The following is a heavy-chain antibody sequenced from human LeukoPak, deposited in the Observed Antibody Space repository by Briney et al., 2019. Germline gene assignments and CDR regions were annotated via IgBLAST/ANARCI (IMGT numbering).Heavy chain of an antibody. CDR1: GGSISSYY. V-gene: IGHV4-59*01. J-gene: IGHJ4*02. Sequence: SETLSLTCTVSGGSISSYYWSWIRQPPGKGLEGIGYIYYSGSTNYNPSLKSRVTISVDTSKNQFSLKLSSVAAADTAVYYCARATQWLVGNFDYWGQGTLVTVSS. D-gene: IGHD6-19*01. CDR3: ARATQWLVGNFDY. CDR2: IYYSGST.